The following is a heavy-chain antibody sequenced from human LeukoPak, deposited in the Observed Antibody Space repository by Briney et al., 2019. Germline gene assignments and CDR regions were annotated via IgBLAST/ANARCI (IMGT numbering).Heavy chain of an antibody. D-gene: IGHD4-23*01. CDR3: ARFDYGGNSGYRAFDI. J-gene: IGHJ3*02. Sequence: PSQTLSLTCTVSGGSISSGSYYWSWIRQPAGKGLEWIGRIYTSGSTNYNPSLKSRVTISVDTSKNQFSLKLSSVTAADTAVYYCARFDYGGNSGYRAFDIWGQGTMVTVSS. V-gene: IGHV4-61*02. CDR2: IYTSGST. CDR1: GGSISSGSYY.